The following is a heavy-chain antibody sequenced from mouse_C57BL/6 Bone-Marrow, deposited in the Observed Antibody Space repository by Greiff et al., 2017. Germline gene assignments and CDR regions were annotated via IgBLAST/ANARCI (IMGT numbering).Heavy chain of an antibody. CDR2: IYPGGGYT. CDR3: ARYGTTVVATDWYFDV. Sequence: VQLVESGAELVRPGTSVKMSCKASGYTFTNYWIGWAKQRPGHGLEWIGDIYPGGGYTNYNEKFKGKATLTADKSSSTAYMQFSSLTSEDSAIYYCARYGTTVVATDWYFDVWGTGTTVTVSS. J-gene: IGHJ1*03. CDR1: GYTFTNYW. D-gene: IGHD1-1*01. V-gene: IGHV1-63*01.